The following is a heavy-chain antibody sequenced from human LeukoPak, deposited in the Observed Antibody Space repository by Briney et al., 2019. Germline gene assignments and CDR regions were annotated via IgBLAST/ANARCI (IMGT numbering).Heavy chain of an antibody. V-gene: IGHV3-23*01. CDR1: GFTFSSYA. Sequence: GGSLRLSCAASGFTFSSYAMSWVRQAPGKGLEWVSAISGSGGSTYYADPVKGRFTISRDNSKNTLYLQMNSLRAEDTAVYYCARKGHSRPYYFDYWGQGTLVTVSS. CDR2: ISGSGGST. CDR3: ARKGHSRPYYFDY. J-gene: IGHJ4*02.